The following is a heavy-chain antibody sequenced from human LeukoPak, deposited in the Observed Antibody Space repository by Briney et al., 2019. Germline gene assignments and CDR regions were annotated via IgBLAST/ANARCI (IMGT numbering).Heavy chain of an antibody. D-gene: IGHD4/OR15-4a*01. Sequence: GGSLRLSCAASGFTFDEYAMHWVRQAPGKGLEWVSFIYSDNTHYSDSVKGRFTISRDNSKNTLYLQMNSLRAEDTAVYYCARRAGAYSHLYDYWGQGTLVTVSS. CDR3: ARRAGAYSHLYDY. J-gene: IGHJ4*02. V-gene: IGHV3-53*01. CDR1: GFTFDEYA. CDR2: IYSDNT.